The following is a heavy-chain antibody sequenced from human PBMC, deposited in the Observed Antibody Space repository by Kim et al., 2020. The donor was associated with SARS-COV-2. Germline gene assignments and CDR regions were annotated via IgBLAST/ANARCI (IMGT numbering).Heavy chain of an antibody. CDR1: GGSISSGGYY. CDR3: ARSIRSPRAFDI. J-gene: IGHJ3*02. D-gene: IGHD6-6*01. Sequence: SETLSLTCTVSGGSISSGGYYWSWIRQHPGKGLEWIGYIYYSGSTYYNPSLKSRVTISVDTSKNQFSLKLSSVTAADTAVYYCARSIRSPRAFDIWGQGTMVTVSS. CDR2: IYYSGST. V-gene: IGHV4-31*03.